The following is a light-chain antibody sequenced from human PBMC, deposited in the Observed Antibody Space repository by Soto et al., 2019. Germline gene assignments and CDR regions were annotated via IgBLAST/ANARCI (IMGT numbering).Light chain of an antibody. V-gene: IGKV2-28*01. J-gene: IGKJ2*01. CDR1: QSLLHSNGYNY. CDR3: MQALQTQYT. CDR2: LGS. Sequence: DIVMTQSPLSLPVTPGEPASISCRSSQSLLHSNGYNYLDWYLQKPGQSPQLLIYLGSNRASGVPDRFSGSGSGTDFTLKISRVEAEYVGVYYCMQALQTQYTFGQGTKLEIK.